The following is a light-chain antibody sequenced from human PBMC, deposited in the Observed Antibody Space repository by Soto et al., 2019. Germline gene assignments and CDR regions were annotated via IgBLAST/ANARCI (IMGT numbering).Light chain of an antibody. CDR2: DVS. J-gene: IGLJ2*01. CDR3: ASYTSSSTSVI. CDR1: SSDVGGSDH. Sequence: QSALTQPASVSGSPGQSITVSCTGTSSDVGGSDHVNWYQQHPGKAPKLMIFDVSNRPSGISSRFSGSKSGNTASLTISGLQAEDEADYYCASYTSSSTSVIFGRGTKLTVL. V-gene: IGLV2-14*03.